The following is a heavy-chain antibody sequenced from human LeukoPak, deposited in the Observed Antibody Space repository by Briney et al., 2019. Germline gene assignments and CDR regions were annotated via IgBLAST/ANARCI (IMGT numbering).Heavy chain of an antibody. CDR1: GGSISSASYY. CDR3: ARGRRFIDYYGSGSSVSAEYFQH. CDR2: INHSGST. J-gene: IGHJ1*01. V-gene: IGHV4-39*07. D-gene: IGHD3-10*01. Sequence: SETLSLTCSVSGGSISSASYYWSWIRQPPGKGLEWIGEINHSGSTNYNPSLKSRVTISVDTSKNQFSLKLSSVTAADTAVYYCARGRRFIDYYGSGSSVSAEYFQHWGQGTLVTVSS.